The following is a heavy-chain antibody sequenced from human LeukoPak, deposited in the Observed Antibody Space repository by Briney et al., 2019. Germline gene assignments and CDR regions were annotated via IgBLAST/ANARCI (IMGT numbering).Heavy chain of an antibody. V-gene: IGHV3-30*04. Sequence: GGSLRLSCAASGFTFSSYAMHWVRQAPGKGLEWVAVISYDGSNKYYADSVKGRFTISRDNSKNTLYLQMNSLRAEDTAVYYCARASERPTYYDFWSVKYGMDVWGQGTTATVSS. D-gene: IGHD3-3*01. CDR2: ISYDGSNK. J-gene: IGHJ6*02. CDR1: GFTFSSYA. CDR3: ARASERPTYYDFWSVKYGMDV.